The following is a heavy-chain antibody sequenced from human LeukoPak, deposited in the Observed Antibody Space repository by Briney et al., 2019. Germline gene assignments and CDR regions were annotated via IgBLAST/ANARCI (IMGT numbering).Heavy chain of an antibody. CDR2: VNSDGSGT. D-gene: IGHD6-13*01. V-gene: IGHV3-74*01. Sequence: PGGSLRLSCAASGFTFSRYSMHWVRQAPGKGLVWVSHVNSDGSGTDYADSVKGRFTISRDNAKNTLYLQMNSLRVEDTAVYYCAKWESSFRYYYYVDVWGKGTTVTISS. J-gene: IGHJ6*03. CDR1: GFTFSRYS. CDR3: AKWESSFRYYYYVDV.